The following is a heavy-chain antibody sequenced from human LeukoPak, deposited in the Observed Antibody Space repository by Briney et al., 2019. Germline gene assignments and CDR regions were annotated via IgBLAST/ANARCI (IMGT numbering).Heavy chain of an antibody. J-gene: IGHJ6*02. V-gene: IGHV3-48*01. CDR2: ISSSSSTI. Sequence: GGSLRLSCAASGFTFSSYSMNWVRQAQGKGLEWVSYISSSSSTIYYADSVKGRFTISRDNSKNTLYLQMNSLRAEDTAVYYCAKDLRYSITMVRGASAFYGMDVWGQGTTVTVSS. D-gene: IGHD3-10*01. CDR1: GFTFSSYS. CDR3: AKDLRYSITMVRGASAFYGMDV.